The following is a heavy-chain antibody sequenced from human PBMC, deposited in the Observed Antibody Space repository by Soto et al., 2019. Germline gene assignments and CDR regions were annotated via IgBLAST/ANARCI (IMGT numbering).Heavy chain of an antibody. D-gene: IGHD2-21*02. J-gene: IGHJ4*02. V-gene: IGHV4-31*01. CDR1: GGSISSGGYY. CDR2: IYYSGST. CDR3: ARASPTYCGDDCYPLDY. Sequence: QVQLQESGPGLVKPSQTLSLTCTVSGGSISSGGYYWSWIRQHPGKGLEWIGYIYYSGSTYYNPSLKSQVTISVDTSKTQFSLKLRSVTAADTAVYYCARASPTYCGDDCYPLDYCGQGTLVTVSS.